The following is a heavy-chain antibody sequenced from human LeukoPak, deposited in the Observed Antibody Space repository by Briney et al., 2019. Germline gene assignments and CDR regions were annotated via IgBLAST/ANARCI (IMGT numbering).Heavy chain of an antibody. CDR3: ARSRDTAMISGFDP. CDR1: GFTLSSYS. CDR2: ISSSSSYI. Sequence: GGSLRLSCAASGFTLSSYSMNWVRQAPGKGLEWVSSISSSSSYIYYADSVKGRFTISRDNAKNSLYLQMNSLRAEDTAVYYCARSRDTAMISGFDPWGQGTLVTVSS. J-gene: IGHJ5*02. V-gene: IGHV3-21*01. D-gene: IGHD5-18*01.